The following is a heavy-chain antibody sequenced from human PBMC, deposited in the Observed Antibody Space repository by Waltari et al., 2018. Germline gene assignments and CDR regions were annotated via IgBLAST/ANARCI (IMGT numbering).Heavy chain of an antibody. V-gene: IGHV3-7*01. CDR2: IKQDGSEK. Sequence: YLVESGGGLVQPGGSLRLSCAASGFPSRSNWMAWVRQPPGKGLEWVANIKQDGSEKFYVDSVKGRFTISRDNAQNSLSLQLSSLRADDTAVYYCTRDYYYYMDVWGEGTTVAVSS. CDR1: GFPSRSNW. J-gene: IGHJ6*03. CDR3: TRDYYYYMDV.